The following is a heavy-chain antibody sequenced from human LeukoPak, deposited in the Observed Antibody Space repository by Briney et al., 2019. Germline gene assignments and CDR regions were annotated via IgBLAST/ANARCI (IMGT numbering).Heavy chain of an antibody. J-gene: IGHJ3*02. Sequence: GGSLRLSCAASGFTFSSYSMNWVRQAPGKGLEWVSAISGSGGSTYYADSVKGRFTISRDNSKNTLYLQMNSLRAEDTAVYYCAKGSGYYRASHAFDIWGQGTMGTVSS. D-gene: IGHD3-3*01. CDR2: ISGSGGST. CDR3: AKGSGYYRASHAFDI. V-gene: IGHV3-23*01. CDR1: GFTFSSYS.